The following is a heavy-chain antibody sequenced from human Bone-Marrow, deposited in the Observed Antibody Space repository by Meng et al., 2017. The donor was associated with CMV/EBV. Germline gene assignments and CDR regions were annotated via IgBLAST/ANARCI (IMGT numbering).Heavy chain of an antibody. CDR3: TREGIYADTGDAFEF. V-gene: IGHV3-30*02. Sequence: GESLKISCAASGFTFSSYGMHWVRQAPGKGLEWVAFIRYDGSNKYYADSVKGRFTISRDNSKNTLYLQMNSLRAEDTAVYYCTREGIYADTGDAFEFWGQGTMVTVSS. J-gene: IGHJ3*01. CDR1: GFTFSSYG. CDR2: IRYDGSNK. D-gene: IGHD2/OR15-2a*01.